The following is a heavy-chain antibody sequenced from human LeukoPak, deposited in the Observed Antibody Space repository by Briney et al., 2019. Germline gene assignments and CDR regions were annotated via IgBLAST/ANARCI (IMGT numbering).Heavy chain of an antibody. CDR2: ISGSGGST. Sequence: GGSLRLSCAASGFTFSSYAMSWVRQAPGKGLEWVSAISGSGGSTYYADSVKGRFTISRDNSKNTPYLQMNSLRAEDTAVYYCAKAPSSHILTGGYSDYWGQGTLVTVSS. V-gene: IGHV3-23*01. CDR3: AKAPSSHILTGGYSDY. CDR1: GFTFSSYA. D-gene: IGHD3-9*01. J-gene: IGHJ4*02.